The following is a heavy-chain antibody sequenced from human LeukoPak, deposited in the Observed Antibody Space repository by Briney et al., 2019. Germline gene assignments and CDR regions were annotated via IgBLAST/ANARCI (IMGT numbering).Heavy chain of an antibody. CDR2: IYYSGST. Sequence: PSETLSLTCTVSGGSISSYYWSWIRQPPGKGLEWIGYIYYSGSTNYNPSLKSRVTISVDTSKNQFSLKLSSVTAADTAVYYCAREYHVILTGYFYFDYWGQGTLVTVSS. J-gene: IGHJ4*02. D-gene: IGHD3-9*01. CDR3: AREYHVILTGYFYFDY. V-gene: IGHV4-59*01. CDR1: GGSISSYY.